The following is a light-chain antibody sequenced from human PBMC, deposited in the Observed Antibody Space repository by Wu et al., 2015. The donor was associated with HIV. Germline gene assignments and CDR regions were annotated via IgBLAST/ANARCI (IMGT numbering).Light chain of an antibody. CDR1: QGIHNY. CDR2: AAS. Sequence: IQLTQSPSALSASVGDRVTITCRASQGIHNYLAWFQQQPGKAPKLLIYAASTLQSGVPSRFSGSGYGTDFTLTISSLQPEDFATYFCQQTYSIVPLTFGGGTKVEI. CDR3: QQTYSIVPLT. V-gene: IGKV1-9*01. J-gene: IGKJ4*01.